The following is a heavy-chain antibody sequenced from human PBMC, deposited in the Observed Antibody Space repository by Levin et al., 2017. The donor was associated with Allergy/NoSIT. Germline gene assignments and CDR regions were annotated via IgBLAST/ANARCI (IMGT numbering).Heavy chain of an antibody. D-gene: IGHD5-12*01. CDR2: IWDDGYKK. V-gene: IGHV3-33*01. Sequence: GESLKISCAASGFTFSSYGMHWVRQAPGKGLEWVAVIWDDGYKKYYADSVNGRFTISRDNSKHTLYLQMNSLRAEDTAVYYCARVLRFYYYYYMDVWGKGTTVTVAS. CDR1: GFTFSSYG. J-gene: IGHJ6*03. CDR3: ARVLRFYYYYYMDV.